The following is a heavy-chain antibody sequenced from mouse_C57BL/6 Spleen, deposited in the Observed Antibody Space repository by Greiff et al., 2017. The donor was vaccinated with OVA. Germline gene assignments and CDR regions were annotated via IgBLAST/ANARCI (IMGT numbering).Heavy chain of an antibody. V-gene: IGHV1-82*01. CDR3: ASQFITTVVGAMDY. D-gene: IGHD1-1*01. CDR1: GYAFSSSW. CDR2: IYPGDGDT. Sequence: VKLMESGPELVKPGASVKISCKASGYAFSSSWMNWVKQRPGKGLEWIGRIYPGDGDTNYNGKFKGKATLTADKSSSTAYMQLSSLTSEDSAVYFCASQFITTVVGAMDYWGQGTSVTVSS. J-gene: IGHJ4*01.